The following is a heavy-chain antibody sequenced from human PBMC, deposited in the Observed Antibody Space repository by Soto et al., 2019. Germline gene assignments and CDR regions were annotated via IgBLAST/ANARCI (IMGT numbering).Heavy chain of an antibody. CDR2: ISSSGSTI. CDR1: GFTFSSYE. V-gene: IGHV3-48*03. Sequence: VGSLRLSCAASGFTFSSYEMNWVRQTPGKGLEWVSYISSSGSTIYYADSVKGRFTISRDNAKNSLYLQMNSLRAEDTAVYYCTTTHRTFWSGYYTGLYFDYWGQGTLVTVSS. CDR3: TTTHRTFWSGYYTGLYFDY. D-gene: IGHD3-3*01. J-gene: IGHJ4*02.